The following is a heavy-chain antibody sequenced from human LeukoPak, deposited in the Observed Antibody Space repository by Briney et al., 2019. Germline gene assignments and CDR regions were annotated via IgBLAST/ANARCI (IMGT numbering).Heavy chain of an antibody. J-gene: IGHJ4*02. V-gene: IGHV3-21*01. CDR2: ISSSSSYI. D-gene: IGHD6-13*01. Sequence: GGSLRLSCAASGFTFSSYSMNWVRQAPGKGLEWVSSISSSSSYIYYADSVKGRFTISRDNAKNSLYLQMNSLRAEDTAVYYCARGSSSSWYFFDYWGQGTLVTVSS. CDR1: GFTFSSYS. CDR3: ARGSSSSWYFFDY.